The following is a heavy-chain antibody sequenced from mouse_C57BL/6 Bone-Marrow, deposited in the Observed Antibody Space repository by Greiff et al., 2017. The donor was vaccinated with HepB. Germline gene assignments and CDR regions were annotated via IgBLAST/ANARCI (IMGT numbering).Heavy chain of an antibody. Sequence: QVQLQQSGAELARPGASVKLSCKASGYTFTSYGISWVKQRTGQGLEWIGEIYPSSGNTYYNEKFKGKATLTADKSSSTAYMELRSLTSEDSAVYFSARAAAGYAMDYWDRGHSVTVSS. CDR3: ARAAAGYAMDY. CDR2: IYPSSGNT. V-gene: IGHV1-81*01. J-gene: IGHJ4*01. CDR1: GYTFTSYG.